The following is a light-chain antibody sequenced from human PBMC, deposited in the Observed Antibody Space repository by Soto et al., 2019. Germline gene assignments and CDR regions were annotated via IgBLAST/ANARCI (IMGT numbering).Light chain of an antibody. Sequence: AIQLTQSPSSLSASVGDRVTITCRASQGINSALGWYQQKPGNPPKVLIYDASRLQRGVPSRFSGSGSGTDFTLTISSLQPEDFATHYCQQFNSYPWTFGQGTKVEIK. J-gene: IGKJ1*01. CDR1: QGINSA. CDR2: DAS. V-gene: IGKV1-13*02. CDR3: QQFNSYPWT.